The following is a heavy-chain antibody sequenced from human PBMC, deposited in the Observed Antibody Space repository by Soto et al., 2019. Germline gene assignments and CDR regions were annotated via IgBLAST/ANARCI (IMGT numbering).Heavy chain of an antibody. J-gene: IGHJ4*02. V-gene: IGHV3-7*04. CDR1: GFTFSSYW. CDR3: AREDHSTYNY. CDR2: IAHDGSNR. D-gene: IGHD4-4*01. Sequence: EVQLVESGGGLVQPGGSLRLSCAASGFTFSSYWMSWVRQGPGKDLEWVANIAHDGSNRYYVDSVKGRFTISRDNAKNSLYLQLNSLRAEDTAGYYCAREDHSTYNYWGQGTLVTVSS.